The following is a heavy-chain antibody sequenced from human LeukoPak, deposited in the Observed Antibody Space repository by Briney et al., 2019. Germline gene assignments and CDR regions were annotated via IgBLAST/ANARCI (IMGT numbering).Heavy chain of an antibody. J-gene: IGHJ4*02. Sequence: GGSLRLSCAASGFSLNNAWMSWARQAPGKGLEWVGRIKSKIDGGTIDYGAPVKGRFTISRDDSRNTLYLQMNSLKTEDTAVYYCTTRRQDGCWGQGTLVTVS. CDR3: TTRRQDGC. D-gene: IGHD6-25*01. CDR2: IKSKIDGGTI. CDR1: GFSLNNAW. V-gene: IGHV3-15*01.